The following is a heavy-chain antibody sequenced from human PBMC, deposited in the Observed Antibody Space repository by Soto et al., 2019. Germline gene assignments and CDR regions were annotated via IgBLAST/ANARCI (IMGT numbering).Heavy chain of an antibody. CDR2: IYHTGST. J-gene: IGHJ4*02. D-gene: IGHD1-1*01. CDR3: ERATGTRRRRNCDD. Sequence: SQTMSLTCTVFGGSVTNRPYYWTCIRKPPGKGLEWIGSIYHTGSTYYSKSLRSRITMSVATSKGSCSIRLSSLPAADTAVSYCERATGTRRRRNCDDGGQGSFVTFSS. V-gene: IGHV4-31*03. CDR1: GGSVTNRPYY.